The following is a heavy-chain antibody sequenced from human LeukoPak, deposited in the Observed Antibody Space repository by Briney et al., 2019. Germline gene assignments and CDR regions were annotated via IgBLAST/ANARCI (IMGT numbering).Heavy chain of an antibody. CDR1: GFTFSSYS. D-gene: IGHD2-2*01. CDR2: INHSGST. CDR3: ARSKSIVVVPAAITYYYYYYGMDV. Sequence: GSLRLSCAASGFTFSSYSMNWVRQPPGKGLEWIGEINHSGSTNYNPSLKSRVTISVDTSKNQFSLKLSSVTAADTAVYYCARSKSIVVVPAAITYYYYYYGMDVWGQGTTVTVSS. V-gene: IGHV4-34*01. J-gene: IGHJ6*02.